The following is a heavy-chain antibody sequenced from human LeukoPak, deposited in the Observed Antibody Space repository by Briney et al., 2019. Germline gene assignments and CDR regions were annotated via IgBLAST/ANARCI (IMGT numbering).Heavy chain of an antibody. V-gene: IGHV4-34*01. Sequence: SETLSLTCAVYGGSFSGYYWSWIRQPPGKGLEWIGEINHSGSTNYNPSLKSRVTISVDTSKNQFSLKLSSVTAADTAVYYCARGSSSFVYYYYYYMDVWGKGTTVTVSS. CDR3: ARGSSSFVYYYYYYMDV. J-gene: IGHJ6*03. CDR2: INHSGST. D-gene: IGHD6-13*01. CDR1: GGSFSGYY.